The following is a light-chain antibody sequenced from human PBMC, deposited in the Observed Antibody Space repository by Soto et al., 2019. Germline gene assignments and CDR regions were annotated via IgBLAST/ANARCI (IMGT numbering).Light chain of an antibody. CDR3: STYTGSNTPYV. CDR1: TSDIGNYNY. V-gene: IGLV2-14*01. J-gene: IGLJ1*01. Sequence: QSVLTQPASVSGSPGQSISISCTGATSDIGNYNYFSWYQQHPGKAPKLIIYQVSNRPPGVSNRFSGSKSGNTASLTISGLQADDEADYYCSTYTGSNTPYVFGTGTKVTVL. CDR2: QVS.